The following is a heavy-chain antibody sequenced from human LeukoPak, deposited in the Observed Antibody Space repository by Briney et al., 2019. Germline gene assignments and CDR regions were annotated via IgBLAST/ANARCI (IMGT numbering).Heavy chain of an antibody. Sequence: PSETLSLTCAVYGGSFSGYYWSWLRQPPGKGLEWIGEINHSGSTNYNPSLKSRVTISVDTSKNQFSLKLSSVTAADTAVYYCARGRPTDSSGWYQQDLYYFDYWGQGTLVTVSS. CDR3: ARGRPTDSSGWYQQDLYYFDY. CDR2: INHSGST. D-gene: IGHD6-19*01. V-gene: IGHV4-34*01. J-gene: IGHJ4*02. CDR1: GGSFSGYY.